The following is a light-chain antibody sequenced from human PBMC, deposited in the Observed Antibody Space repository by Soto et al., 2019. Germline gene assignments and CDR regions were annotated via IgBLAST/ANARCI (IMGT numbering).Light chain of an antibody. CDR3: QQYGSSPTT. CDR2: GAS. J-gene: IGKJ5*01. V-gene: IGKV3-20*01. CDR1: QSVSSNY. Sequence: EIVLTQSPGTLSLSPGERATLSCRASQSVSSNYLAWYQQKPGQAPRLLIYGASSRATGIPDRFSGSGSGTDFTLTISRLEPEDFAVYYCQQYGSSPTTFGQGTRLENK.